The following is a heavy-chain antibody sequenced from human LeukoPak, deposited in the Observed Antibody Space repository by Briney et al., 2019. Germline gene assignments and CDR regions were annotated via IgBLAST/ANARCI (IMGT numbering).Heavy chain of an antibody. V-gene: IGHV3-23*01. D-gene: IGHD6-19*01. J-gene: IGHJ4*02. Sequence: PGGSLRLSCAASGFTFSSYAMGWVRQTPGKGLEWVSGISAGGVSTYHADSVKGRFTISRDNSKNTLYLQMSTLRAEDTAIYYCAKMPVSYSSGWSTFDYWGQGTLVTVSS. CDR1: GFTFSSYA. CDR3: AKMPVSYSSGWSTFDY. CDR2: ISAGGVST.